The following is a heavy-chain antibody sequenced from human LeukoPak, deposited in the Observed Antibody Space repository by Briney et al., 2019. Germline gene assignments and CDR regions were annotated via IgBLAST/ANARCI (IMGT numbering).Heavy chain of an antibody. J-gene: IGHJ6*02. CDR3: ARVSHYGGNSRTLDYYYYGMDV. CDR1: GGTFSSYG. Sequence: GASVKVSCKASGGTFSSYGISWVRQAPGQGLEWMGWISAYNGNTNYAQKLQGRVTMTTDTSTSTAYMELRSLRSDDTAVYYCARVSHYGGNSRTLDYYYYGMDVWGQGTTVTVSS. D-gene: IGHD4-23*01. CDR2: ISAYNGNT. V-gene: IGHV1-18*01.